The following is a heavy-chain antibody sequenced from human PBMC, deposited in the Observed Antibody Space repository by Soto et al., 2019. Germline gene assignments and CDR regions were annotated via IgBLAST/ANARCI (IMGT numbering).Heavy chain of an antibody. CDR3: ARERGPEELLGHFDL. D-gene: IGHD1-26*01. J-gene: IGHJ4*02. CDR1: GGIFSSYA. V-gene: IGHV1-69*01. Sequence: QEQLVQSGAEVKKPGSSVKVCCKASGGIFSSYALSWVRQAPGQGLEWMGGIIPIFGTSNYAQKFQGRVTITADASTSTADMELSSLTSEDTSVYYCARERGPEELLGHFDLWGQGTLVTVSS. CDR2: IIPIFGTS.